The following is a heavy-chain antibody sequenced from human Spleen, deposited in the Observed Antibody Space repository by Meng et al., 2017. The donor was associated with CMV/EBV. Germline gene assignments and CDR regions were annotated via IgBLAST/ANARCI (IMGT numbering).Heavy chain of an antibody. CDR1: GFTFSSYA. CDR2: ISYDGSNK. D-gene: IGHD6-13*01. CDR3: ARDPRYSSSWYTYYYYGMDV. Sequence: GGSLRLSCAASGFTFSSYAMHWVRQAPGKGLAWVAVISYDGSNKYYADAVKGRFTISRDNSKNTLYLQMNSLRAEDTAVYYCARDPRYSSSWYTYYYYGMDVWGQGTTVTVSS. J-gene: IGHJ6*02. V-gene: IGHV3-30-3*01.